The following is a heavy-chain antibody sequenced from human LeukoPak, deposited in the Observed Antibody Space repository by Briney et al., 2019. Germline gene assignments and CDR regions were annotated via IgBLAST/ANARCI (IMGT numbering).Heavy chain of an antibody. CDR2: INTDGSFT. V-gene: IGHV3-74*01. D-gene: IGHD1-26*01. Sequence: PGGSLRLSCAASGFNFSEYWMHWVRQAPGKGLVWVSRINTDGSFTRYADSVQGRFTISRDTAKNTLFLQMNSLRAEDTAVYYCAREAKVGGALQYWGQGILVTVSS. J-gene: IGHJ4*02. CDR3: AREAKVGGALQY. CDR1: GFNFSEYW.